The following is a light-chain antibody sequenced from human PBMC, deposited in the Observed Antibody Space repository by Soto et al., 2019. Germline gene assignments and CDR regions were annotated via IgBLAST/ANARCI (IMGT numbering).Light chain of an antibody. CDR1: QSINNY. CDR3: QQSYSSPLT. Sequence: DIHMTQSPSSLSASVGDRVTITCRASQSINNYLNWYQQKPGKAPNLLIYAASNLQSGVPSRFSGSGYGTDFSLTISSLEPEDFATYYCQQSYSSPLTFGGGTKVEI. J-gene: IGKJ4*01. CDR2: AAS. V-gene: IGKV1-39*01.